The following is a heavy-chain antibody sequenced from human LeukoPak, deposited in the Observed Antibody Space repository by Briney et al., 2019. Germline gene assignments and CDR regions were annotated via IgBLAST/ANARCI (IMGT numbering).Heavy chain of an antibody. D-gene: IGHD3-22*01. CDR2: IYHSGST. CDR3: ARVLYYYDSSGYTNWFDP. J-gene: IGHJ5*02. CDR1: GGSFSGYY. V-gene: IGHV4-38-2*01. Sequence: SETLSLTCAVYGGSFSGYYWGWIRQPPGKGLEWIGSIYHSGSTYYNPSLKSRVTISVDTSKNQFSLKLSSVTAADTAVYYCARVLYYYDSSGYTNWFDPWGQGTLVTVSS.